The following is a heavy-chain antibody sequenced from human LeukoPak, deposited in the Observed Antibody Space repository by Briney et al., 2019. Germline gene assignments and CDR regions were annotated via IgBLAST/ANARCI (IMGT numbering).Heavy chain of an antibody. Sequence: GGSLRLSCQASGFTFYMYAMSWVRQAPGKGLEWVASMCDTAGCTFDPDSVKGRFTISRDNSKNVLYLRMNSLTAEDTAIYYCAKDRPNFHENSGHYYRRDGDSWGQGTLVTVSS. J-gene: IGHJ5*01. CDR1: GFTFYMYA. CDR2: MCDTAGCT. CDR3: AKDRPNFHENSGHYYRRDGDS. D-gene: IGHD3-22*01. V-gene: IGHV3-23*01.